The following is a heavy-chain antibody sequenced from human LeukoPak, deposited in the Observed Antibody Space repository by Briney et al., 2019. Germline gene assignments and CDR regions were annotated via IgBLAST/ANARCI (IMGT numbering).Heavy chain of an antibody. D-gene: IGHD1-26*01. CDR2: IYSGGST. CDR3: ARDNRERRLMDV. Sequence: GGSLRLSCAASGLTVSSNYMSWVRQAPGKGLEWVSVIYSGGSTYYADSVKGRFTISRDNSKNTLYLQMNSLRAEDTAVYYCARDNRERRLMDVWGQGTTVTVSS. V-gene: IGHV3-66*02. J-gene: IGHJ6*02. CDR1: GLTVSSNY.